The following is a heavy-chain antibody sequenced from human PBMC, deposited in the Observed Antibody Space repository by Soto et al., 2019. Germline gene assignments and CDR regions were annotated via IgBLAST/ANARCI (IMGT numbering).Heavy chain of an antibody. CDR1: GFTFNKYA. J-gene: IGHJ4*02. Sequence: GGSLRLSCTASGFTFNKYAMSWVRQSPGKGLEWVSAITDSGAASHYADSVKGRFTVSRDNSKNTLYLQMNSLRADDTAVYYCARDLSVVFDYWGQGTLVTVSS. CDR2: ITDSGAAS. V-gene: IGHV3-23*01. CDR3: ARDLSVVFDY. D-gene: IGHD2-15*01.